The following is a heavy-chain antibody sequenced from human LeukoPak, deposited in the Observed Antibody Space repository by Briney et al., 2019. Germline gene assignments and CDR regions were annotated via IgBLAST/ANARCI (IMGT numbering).Heavy chain of an antibody. D-gene: IGHD3-9*01. J-gene: IGHJ4*02. V-gene: IGHV4-59*01. CDR2: IYYSGST. CDR1: GGSTSSYY. Sequence: SETLSLTCTVSGGSTSSYYWSWIRQPPGKGLEWIGYIYYSGSTNYNPSLKSRVTISVDTSKNQFSLKLSSVTAADTAVYYCARGPANYDILTGYYPRLYFDYWGQRTLVTVSS. CDR3: ARGPANYDILTGYYPRLYFDY.